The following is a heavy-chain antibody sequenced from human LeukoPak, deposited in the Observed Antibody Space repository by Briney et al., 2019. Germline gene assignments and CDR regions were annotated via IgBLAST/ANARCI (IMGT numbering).Heavy chain of an antibody. CDR3: ARSTDRPEARTEFDY. V-gene: IGHV4-61*02. D-gene: IGHD1-1*01. Sequence: PSETLSLTCTVSGGSFSSGSYYWSWIRLPAGKGLEWIGRIYTSGSTNYNPSLKSRVTISVDTSKNQFSLKLSSVTAADTAVYYCARSTDRPEARTEFDYWGQGTLVTVSS. J-gene: IGHJ4*02. CDR2: IYTSGST. CDR1: GGSFSSGSYY.